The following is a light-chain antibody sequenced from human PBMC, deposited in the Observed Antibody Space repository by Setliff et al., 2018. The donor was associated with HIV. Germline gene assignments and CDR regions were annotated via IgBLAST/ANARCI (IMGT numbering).Light chain of an antibody. J-gene: IGLJ2*01. Sequence: QSVLTQPPSVSGAPGQRVTISCTGSSSNIGAGYDVHWYQLLPGTAPKLLIYGNNNRPSGVPDRFSGSKSGTSASLAISGLQSEDEADYYCAAWDDNLNGPVFGGGTKVTVL. CDR2: GNN. CDR1: SSNIGAGYD. CDR3: AAWDDNLNGPV. V-gene: IGLV1-40*01.